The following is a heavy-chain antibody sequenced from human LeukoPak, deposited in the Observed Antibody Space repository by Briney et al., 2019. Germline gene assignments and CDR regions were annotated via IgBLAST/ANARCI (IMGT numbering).Heavy chain of an antibody. Sequence: PSETLSLNCTVSGGSISSGGYYWSWIRQHPGKGLEWIGYIYYSGSTYYNPSLKSRVTISVDTSKNQFSLKLSSVTAADTAVYYCARDHIAVAGIFDYWGQGTLVTVSS. J-gene: IGHJ4*02. CDR1: GGSISSGGYY. D-gene: IGHD6-19*01. CDR3: ARDHIAVAGIFDY. V-gene: IGHV4-31*03. CDR2: IYYSGST.